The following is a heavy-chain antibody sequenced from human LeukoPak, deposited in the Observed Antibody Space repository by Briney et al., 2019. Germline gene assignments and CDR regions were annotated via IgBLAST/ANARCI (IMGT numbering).Heavy chain of an antibody. CDR3: ARGAPDYGDYPRLFDY. CDR2: ISDDGGII. D-gene: IGHD4-17*01. J-gene: IGHJ4*02. V-gene: IGHV3-30*19. CDR1: GFTFSSFG. Sequence: GGSLRLSCAASGFTFSSFGMHWVRQAPGKGLEWVAVISDDGGIIYYANSVKGRFTISRDSSKNSLYLQMNSLRADDTALYYCARGAPDYGDYPRLFDYWGQGTLATVSS.